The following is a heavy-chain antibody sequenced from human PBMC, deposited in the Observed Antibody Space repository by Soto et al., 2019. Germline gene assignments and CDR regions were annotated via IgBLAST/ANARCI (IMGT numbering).Heavy chain of an antibody. CDR2: INAGNGNT. V-gene: IGHV1-3*01. CDR1: GYTFTSYA. D-gene: IGHD1-26*01. CDR3: ARGWELLCFVY. Sequence: VASVKVSCKASGYTFTSYAMHWVRQAPGQRLEWMGWINAGNGNTKYSQKFQGRVTITRDTSASTAYMELSSLRSEDTAVYYCARGWELLCFVYWYQGTLVTVFS. J-gene: IGHJ4*02.